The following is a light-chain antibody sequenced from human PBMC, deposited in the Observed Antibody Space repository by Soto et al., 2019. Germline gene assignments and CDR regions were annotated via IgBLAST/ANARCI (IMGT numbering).Light chain of an antibody. Sequence: EIVLTQSPGTLSLSPGKRATLSCRASQSVSSSYLAWYQQKPGQAPRLLIYGASSRATGIPDRFSGSGSGTDFTLTISRLEPEDFAVYYCQQYGSSPLFGPGTKVDI. V-gene: IGKV3-20*01. CDR3: QQYGSSPL. CDR2: GAS. J-gene: IGKJ3*01. CDR1: QSVSSSY.